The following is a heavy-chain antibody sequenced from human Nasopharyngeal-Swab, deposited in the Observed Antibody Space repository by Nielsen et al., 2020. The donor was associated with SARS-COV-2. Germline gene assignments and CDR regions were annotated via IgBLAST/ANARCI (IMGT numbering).Heavy chain of an antibody. CDR3: ARTAAAGILDAFDI. CDR2: ISAYNGNT. J-gene: IGHJ3*02. Sequence: ASVKVSCKASGYTFTSYCISWVRQAPGQGLEWMGWISAYNGNTNYAQKLQGRVTMTTDTSTSTAYMELRSLRSDDTAVYYCARTAAAGILDAFDIWGQGTMVTVSS. D-gene: IGHD6-13*01. CDR1: GYTFTSYC. V-gene: IGHV1-18*04.